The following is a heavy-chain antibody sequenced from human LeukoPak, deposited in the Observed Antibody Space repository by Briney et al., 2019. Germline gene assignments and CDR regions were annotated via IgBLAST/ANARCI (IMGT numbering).Heavy chain of an antibody. V-gene: IGHV3-21*01. CDR1: GFTFSSYN. CDR2: ITSSSSFI. J-gene: IGHJ4*02. D-gene: IGHD5-24*01. Sequence: PGGSLRLSCAASGFTFSSYNMNWVRQAPGKGLEWVSSITSSSSFIYCADSVRGRFTISRDNAKNSLYLQMNSPRADDTAVYYCARGVRDDYNLLYWGQGTLVTVSS. CDR3: ARGVRDDYNLLY.